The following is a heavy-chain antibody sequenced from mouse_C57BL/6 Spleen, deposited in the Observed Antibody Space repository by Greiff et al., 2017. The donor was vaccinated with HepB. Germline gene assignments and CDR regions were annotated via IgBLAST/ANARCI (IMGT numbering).Heavy chain of an antibody. CDR2: IYPGSGNT. CDR1: GYTFTDYY. CDR3: ARACYGNGYLDY. V-gene: IGHV1-76*01. J-gene: IGHJ2*01. D-gene: IGHD2-1*01. Sequence: VQLQQSGAELVRPGASVKLSCKASGYTFTDYYINWVKQRPGQGLEWIARIYPGSGNTYYNEKFKGKATLTAEKSSSTAYMQLSSLTSEDSAVYFCARACYGNGYLDYWGQGTTLTVSS.